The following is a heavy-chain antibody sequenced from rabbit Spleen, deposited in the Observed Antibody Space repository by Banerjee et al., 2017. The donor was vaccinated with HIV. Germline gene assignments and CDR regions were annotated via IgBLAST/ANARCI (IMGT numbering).Heavy chain of an antibody. D-gene: IGHD1-1*01. J-gene: IGHJ4*01. CDR3: ARDLGSVVGWNFKL. CDR2: INTDTGKA. Sequence: QEQLVESGGGLVKPEGSLTLTCKASGFSFSDRDVMCWVRQAPGKGLQWIACINTDTGKAVYATWAKGRFTISRTSSTTVTLQMTSLTAADTATHFCARDLGSVVGWNFKLWGPGTLVPVS. V-gene: IGHV1S45*01. CDR1: GFSFSDRDV.